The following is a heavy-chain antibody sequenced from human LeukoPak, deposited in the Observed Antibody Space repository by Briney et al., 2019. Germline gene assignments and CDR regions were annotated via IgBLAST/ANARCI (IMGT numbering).Heavy chain of an antibody. Sequence: SETLSLTCTVSGGSISSSSYYWGWIRQPPGKGLEWIGSIYYSGSTYYNPSLKSRVTISVDTSKNQFSLKLSSVTAADTAVYYCARAILSGYPDSWGQGTLVIVFS. D-gene: IGHD3-3*01. J-gene: IGHJ4*02. CDR2: IYYSGST. CDR3: ARAILSGYPDS. CDR1: GGSISSSSYY. V-gene: IGHV4-39*07.